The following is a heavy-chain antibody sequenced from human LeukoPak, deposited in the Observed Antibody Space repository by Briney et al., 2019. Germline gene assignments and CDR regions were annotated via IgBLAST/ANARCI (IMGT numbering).Heavy chain of an antibody. J-gene: IGHJ4*02. D-gene: IGHD4-17*01. Sequence: PSETLSLTCTVSGGSISSYYWSWIRQPPGKGLEWIGYIYYSGSTNYNPSLKSRVTISVDKSKNQFSLKLSSVTAADTAVYYCARTVYGDFDYWGQGTLVTVSS. CDR1: GGSISSYY. V-gene: IGHV4-59*12. CDR3: ARTVYGDFDY. CDR2: IYYSGST.